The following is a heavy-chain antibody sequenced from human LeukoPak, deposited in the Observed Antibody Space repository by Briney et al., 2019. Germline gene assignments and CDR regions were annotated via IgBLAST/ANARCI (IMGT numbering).Heavy chain of an antibody. D-gene: IGHD3-22*01. CDR2: INPNSGGT. CDR3: ARDLDVYYDSSGYYGH. CDR1: GYTFTGYY. Sequence: ASVKVSCKASGYTFTGYYMHWVRQAPGQGLEWMGRINPNSGGTNYAQKFQGRVTMIRDTSISTAYMELSRLRSDDTAVYYCARDLDVYYDSSGYYGHWGQGTLVTVSS. J-gene: IGHJ4*02. V-gene: IGHV1-2*06.